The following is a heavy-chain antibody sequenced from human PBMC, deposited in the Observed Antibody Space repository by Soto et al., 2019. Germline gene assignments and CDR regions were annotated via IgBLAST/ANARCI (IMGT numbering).Heavy chain of an antibody. V-gene: IGHV1-8*01. Sequence: QVQLVQSGAEVKKPGASVKVSCRSSGYTFTSYTFHWVRQATGQGREWMGWVLPSSGNTEYAQKFRGRVTMTRNTSLTTVYMELSSLKSEDTAVYYCATGRSSGWYGAFDLWGHGTRVTVSP. CDR1: GYTFTSYT. D-gene: IGHD6-19*01. J-gene: IGHJ3*01. CDR2: VLPSSGNT. CDR3: ATGRSSGWYGAFDL.